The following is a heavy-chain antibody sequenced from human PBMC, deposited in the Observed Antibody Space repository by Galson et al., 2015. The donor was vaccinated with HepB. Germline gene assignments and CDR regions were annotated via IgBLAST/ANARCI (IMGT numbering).Heavy chain of an antibody. J-gene: IGHJ4*02. D-gene: IGHD6-19*01. CDR2: ISYDGSNK. CDR3: ARDYRSGWYGAQNLLSKSYFDY. Sequence: SLRLSCAASGFTFSSYAMHWARQAPGKGLEWVAVISYDGSNKYYADSVKGRFTISRDNSKNTLYLQMNSLRAEDTAVYYCARDYRSGWYGAQNLLSKSYFDYWGQGTLVTVSS. CDR1: GFTFSSYA. V-gene: IGHV3-30*04.